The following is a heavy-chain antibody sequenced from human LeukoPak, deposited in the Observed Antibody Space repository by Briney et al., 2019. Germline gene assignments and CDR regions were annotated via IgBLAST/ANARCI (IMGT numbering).Heavy chain of an antibody. D-gene: IGHD4-23*01. J-gene: IGHJ3*02. V-gene: IGHV4-59*01. CDR1: GGSISSYY. CDR2: IYSSGST. CDR3: ARDGDYGGNSLNAFDI. Sequence: SETLSLTCTVSGGSISSYYWSWIRQPPGKGLEWIGYIYSSGSTNYNPSLKSRVTISVDTSMNQFSLKLSSVTAADTAVYYCARDGDYGGNSLNAFDIWGQGTMVTVSS.